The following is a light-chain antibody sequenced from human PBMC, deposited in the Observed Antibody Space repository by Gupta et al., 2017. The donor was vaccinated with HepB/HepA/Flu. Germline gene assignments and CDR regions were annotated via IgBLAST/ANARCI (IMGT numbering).Light chain of an antibody. CDR1: SSNIGAGYD. Sequence: QSVLTQPPSVSGAPGQRGTISCPGSSSNIGAGYDVHWYQQLPGTAPKLLIYGHSNRPSGVPDRFSGSKSGTSASLAITGLQAEDEADYYCQSYDSSLSGSGVVGGGTKLTVL. CDR2: GHS. V-gene: IGLV1-40*01. J-gene: IGLJ2*01. CDR3: QSYDSSLSGSGV.